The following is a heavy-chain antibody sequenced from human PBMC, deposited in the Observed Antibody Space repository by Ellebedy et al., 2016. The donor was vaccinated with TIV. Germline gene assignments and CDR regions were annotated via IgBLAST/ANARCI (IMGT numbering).Heavy chain of an antibody. V-gene: IGHV1-18*01. Sequence: AASVQVSCKASRYTLTSYGISWVRQPPGQGLEWMGWISAYNGNTNYAQKPQGRVTMTTDTSTSTAYMELRSLRSDDTAVYYCARSGYCSSTSCYAVRSYYYGMDVWGQGTTVTVSS. CDR1: RYTLTSYG. J-gene: IGHJ6*02. D-gene: IGHD2-2*01. CDR3: ARSGYCSSTSCYAVRSYYYGMDV. CDR2: ISAYNGNT.